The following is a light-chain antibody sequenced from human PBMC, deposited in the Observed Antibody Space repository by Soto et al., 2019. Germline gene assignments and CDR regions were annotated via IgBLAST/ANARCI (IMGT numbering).Light chain of an antibody. V-gene: IGKV3-15*01. CDR1: QSVSSN. CDR2: GAS. CDR3: QQYNNWPPIT. Sequence: EIVMTQSPATLSVSPGERATLSCRASQSVSSNLAWYQQKPGQAPRLLIYGASTRATGSPARFSGSGSGTDFTLTISSLQSEDLAVYYCQQYNNWPPITFGGGTKVEIK. J-gene: IGKJ4*01.